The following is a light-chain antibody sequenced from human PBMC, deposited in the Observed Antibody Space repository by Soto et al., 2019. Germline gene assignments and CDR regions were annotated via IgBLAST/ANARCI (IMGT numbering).Light chain of an antibody. CDR1: SSDVGGYKY. CDR3: FLYSCGTAHV. J-gene: IGLJ1*01. CDR2: EVS. Sequence: QSVLAQPASVSGSPGQSITISCTGTSSDVGGYKYVSWHQLHPGKAPKLIIYEVSNRPSGVSNRFSGSKSGNTASLTISGLQAEDEADYYCFLYSCGTAHVLGTGTKGTFL. V-gene: IGLV2-14*01.